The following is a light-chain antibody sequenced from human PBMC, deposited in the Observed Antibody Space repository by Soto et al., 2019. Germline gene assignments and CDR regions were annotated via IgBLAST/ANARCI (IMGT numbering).Light chain of an antibody. CDR3: QQLNSYSIFT. CDR2: GAS. V-gene: IGKV1-9*01. Sequence: DIQLTQSPSFLSASVGDRVTITCRASQDISSYLAWYQQKPGKAPKLLIFGASTLQSGVPSRFSGSGSGTEFTLTISSLQPEDFATYYCQQLNSYSIFTFGLGTKVDI. CDR1: QDISSY. J-gene: IGKJ3*01.